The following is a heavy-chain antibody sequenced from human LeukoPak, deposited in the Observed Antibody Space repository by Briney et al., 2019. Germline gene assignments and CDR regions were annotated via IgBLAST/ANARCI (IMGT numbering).Heavy chain of an antibody. CDR2: INPNGGGT. D-gene: IGHD1-26*01. J-gene: IGHJ4*02. Sequence: ASVKVSCKASGYTFTGYYMNWVRQAPGQGLEWLGWINPNGGGTNYAQKFQGRVTMTRDTSISTAYMELRSLRSDDTAVYYCARVRSGSSRVFDYWGQGTLVTVSS. V-gene: IGHV1-2*02. CDR1: GYTFTGYY. CDR3: ARVRSGSSRVFDY.